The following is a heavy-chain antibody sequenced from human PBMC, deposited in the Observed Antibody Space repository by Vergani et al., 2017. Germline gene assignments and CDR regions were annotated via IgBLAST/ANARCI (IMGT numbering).Heavy chain of an antibody. D-gene: IGHD1-26*01. Sequence: EVQLVESGGGLAQPGGSLRLSCAASGFTFSSYWMSWVRQAPGKGLEWVANIKQDGSEKYYVDSVKGRFTISRDNAKNSLYLQMNSLRAEDTAVYYCAKATVGATHDAFDIWGQGTMVTVSS. CDR1: GFTFSSYW. V-gene: IGHV3-7*03. CDR3: AKATVGATHDAFDI. CDR2: IKQDGSEK. J-gene: IGHJ3*02.